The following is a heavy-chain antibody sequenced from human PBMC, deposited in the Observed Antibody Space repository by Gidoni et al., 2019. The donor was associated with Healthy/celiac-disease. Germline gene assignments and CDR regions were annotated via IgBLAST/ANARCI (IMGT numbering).Heavy chain of an antibody. Sequence: QVQLVQSGAEVQKPGDSVKVSCKASGYTFTSYGISWVRQAPGQGLEWMGWISAYNGNTNYAQKLQGRVTMTTDTSTSTAYMELRSLRSDDTAVYYCARVRSIAADWGGWFDPWGQGTLVTVSS. V-gene: IGHV1-18*01. J-gene: IGHJ5*02. CDR3: ARVRSIAADWGGWFDP. D-gene: IGHD6-13*01. CDR1: GYTFTSYG. CDR2: ISAYNGNT.